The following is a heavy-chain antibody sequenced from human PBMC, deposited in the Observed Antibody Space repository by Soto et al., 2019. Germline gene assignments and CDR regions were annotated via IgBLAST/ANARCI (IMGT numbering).Heavy chain of an antibody. Sequence: ASVKVSCKASGYSFSSHYMHWVKQAPGQGLEWLGIINPTGGSTTYAEKFQGRVTMTADTDTETVYMELRRLRSADTARYYCAEDALSIPPHRYSYGRYFDYWGQGTLVTVSS. D-gene: IGHD5-18*01. CDR3: AEDALSIPPHRYSYGRYFDY. CDR2: INPTGGST. J-gene: IGHJ4*02. CDR1: GYSFSSHY. V-gene: IGHV1-46*01.